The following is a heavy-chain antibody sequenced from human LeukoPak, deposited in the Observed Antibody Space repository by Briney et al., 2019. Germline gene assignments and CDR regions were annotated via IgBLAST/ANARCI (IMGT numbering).Heavy chain of an antibody. CDR3: ARHSSSYYDFDY. J-gene: IGHJ4*02. Sequence: PSETLSLTCTVSGGSISSYYWSWIRQPPGKGLEWIGYMHYSGSTNYNPSLKSRVTISVDTSKNQFSLKLSSVTAADTAVYYCARHSSSYYDFDYWGQGTLGTVSS. CDR2: MHYSGST. CDR1: GGSISSYY. D-gene: IGHD1-26*01. V-gene: IGHV4-59*08.